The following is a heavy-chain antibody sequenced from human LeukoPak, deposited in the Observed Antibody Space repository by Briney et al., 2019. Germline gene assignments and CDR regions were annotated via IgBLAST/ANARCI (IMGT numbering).Heavy chain of an antibody. CDR3: ARIETVDVALDY. V-gene: IGHV2-70*01. Sequence: SGPTLVKPTQTLTLTCTFSGFSLSTSGVGVGWIRQPPGKALEWLALIYWDDDKYYSTSLKTRLTISKDTSKNQVVLRMTNMDPVDTATYYCARIETVDVALDYWGQGTLVTVSS. J-gene: IGHJ4*02. D-gene: IGHD7-27*01. CDR2: IYWDDDK. CDR1: GFSLSTSGVG.